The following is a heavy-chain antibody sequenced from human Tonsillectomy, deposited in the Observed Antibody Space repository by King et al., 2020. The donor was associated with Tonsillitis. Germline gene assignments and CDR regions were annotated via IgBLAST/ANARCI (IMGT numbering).Heavy chain of an antibody. J-gene: IGHJ1*01. CDR3: ARANYYYGSGSYYNRYFQH. D-gene: IGHD3-10*01. CDR1: GGSVSSGSYY. V-gene: IGHV4-61*01. CDR2: IYYSGST. Sequence: QLQESGPGLVKPSETLSLTCTVSGGSVSSGSYYWSWIRQPPGKGLEWIGYIYYSGSTNYNPYLKSRVTISVDPSKNQFSLKLSSVTAADTAVYYCARANYYYGSGSYYNRYFQHWGQGTLVTVSS.